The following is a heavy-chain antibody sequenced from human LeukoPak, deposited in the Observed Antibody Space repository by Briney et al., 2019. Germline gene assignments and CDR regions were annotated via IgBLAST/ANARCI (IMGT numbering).Heavy chain of an antibody. J-gene: IGHJ5*02. CDR2: IYYSGST. CDR1: GGSISSGGYY. Sequence: SQTLSLTCTVSGGSISSGGYYWSWIRQHPGKGLEWIGNIYYSGSTYYNPSLKSRVTISVDTSKNQFSLKLSSVTAADTAVYYCARDRHPNSSGYFARYNWFDPWGQGTLVTVSS. CDR3: ARDRHPNSSGYFARYNWFDP. D-gene: IGHD3-22*01. V-gene: IGHV4-31*03.